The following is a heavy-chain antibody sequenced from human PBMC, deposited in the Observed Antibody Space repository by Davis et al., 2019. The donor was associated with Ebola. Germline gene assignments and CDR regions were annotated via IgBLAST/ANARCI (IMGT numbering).Heavy chain of an antibody. CDR3: ARVVLYSVHY. D-gene: IGHD3-10*02. V-gene: IGHV3-21*01. CDR1: GFNFGDYA. J-gene: IGHJ4*02. Sequence: GESLKISCTAFGFNFGDYAMNWVRQAPGKGLEWVSSISSSSSYIYYADSVKGRFTISRDNAKNSLYLQMNSLRAEDTAVYYCARVVLYSVHYWGQGTLVTVSS. CDR2: ISSSSSYI.